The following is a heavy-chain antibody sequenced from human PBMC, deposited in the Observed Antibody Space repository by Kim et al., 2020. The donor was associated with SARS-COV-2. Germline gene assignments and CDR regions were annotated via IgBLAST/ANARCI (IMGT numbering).Heavy chain of an antibody. CDR3: ARVRGTYWSWAFDI. CDR2: IYNSGST. J-gene: IGHJ3*02. CDR1: GGSISNYY. V-gene: IGHV4-59*01. Sequence: SETLSLTCTVSGGSISNYYWSWIRQPPGKGLEWIGHIYNSGSTKYNPSLNSRVTISVDTSKNQFSLKLGSVTAADTAVYYCARVRGTYWSWAFDIWGQGTMVTVSS. D-gene: IGHD2-8*02.